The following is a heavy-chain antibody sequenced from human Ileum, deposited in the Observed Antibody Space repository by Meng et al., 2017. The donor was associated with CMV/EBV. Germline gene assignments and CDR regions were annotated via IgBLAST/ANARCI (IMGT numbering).Heavy chain of an antibody. J-gene: IGHJ4*02. V-gene: IGHV4-39*07. CDR3: GGGYSGAFHY. CDR2: IYYSDST. D-gene: IGHD2-15*01. Sequence: ERGPGLVEPSGALSLTCSVSGGYIRSSNYYWGWIRKPPGKGLEWIGIIYYSDSTYYNPSLKSRVTLSRDTSKNQFSLTMNSLTAADTAVYYCGGGYSGAFHYWGQGTLVTVSS. CDR1: GGYIRSSNYY.